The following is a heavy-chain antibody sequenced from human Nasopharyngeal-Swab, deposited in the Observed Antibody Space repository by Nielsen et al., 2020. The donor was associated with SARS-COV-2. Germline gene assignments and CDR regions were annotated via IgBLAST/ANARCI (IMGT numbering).Heavy chain of an antibody. CDR3: VRMGDYTWNGFDI. V-gene: IGHV3-7*01. CDR2: IKKDGSEK. D-gene: IGHD1-26*01. Sequence: WIRQHPGKGLEWVANIKKDGSEKYYVDSVKGRFTISRDNTKNSVYLQMNSLRAEDTAVYYCVRMGDYTWNGFDIWGQGTMVTVSS. J-gene: IGHJ3*02.